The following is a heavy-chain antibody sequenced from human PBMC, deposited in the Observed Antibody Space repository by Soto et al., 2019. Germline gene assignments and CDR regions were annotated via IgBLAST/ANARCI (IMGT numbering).Heavy chain of an antibody. J-gene: IGHJ5*01. CDR2: ISGRTDEI. CDR1: GFTFTNYA. V-gene: IGHV3-23*01. D-gene: IGHD6-19*01. Sequence: GGSLRLSCAASGFTFTNYAMTWVRQSPGKGLEWVSTISGRTDEIYYADSVKGRFTISRDNSMNTLYLQMNSLRAEDTAVYYCAKDCLYEGGWFCGVEAPDSWGRGTLVTVSS. CDR3: AKDCLYEGGWFCGVEAPDS.